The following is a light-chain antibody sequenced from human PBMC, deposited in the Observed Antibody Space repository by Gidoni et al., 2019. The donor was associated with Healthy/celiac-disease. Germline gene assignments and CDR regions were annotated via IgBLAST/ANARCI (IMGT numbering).Light chain of an antibody. CDR3: QQYYSTPPT. J-gene: IGKJ1*01. CDR1: QSVLYSSNNKNY. Sequence: DIVMTQSPDPLAVSLGERATINCKSSQSVLYSSNNKNYLAWYQQKQGQPPKLLIYWASTRESGVPDRFSGSGSGTDFTLTISSLQAEDVAVYYCQQYYSTPPTFGQGTKVEIK. V-gene: IGKV4-1*01. CDR2: WAS.